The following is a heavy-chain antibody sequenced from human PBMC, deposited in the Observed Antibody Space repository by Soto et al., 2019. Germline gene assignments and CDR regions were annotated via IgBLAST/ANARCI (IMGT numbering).Heavy chain of an antibody. Sequence: SETLSLTCTVSGGSISSYYWSWIRQPPGKGLEWIGYIYYSGSTNYNPSLKSRVTISVETSKNQFSLKLSSVTAADTAVYYCASFSGGSFLAGYYFDYWGQGTLVTVSS. CDR3: ASFSGGSFLAGYYFDY. CDR1: GGSISSYY. V-gene: IGHV4-59*12. D-gene: IGHD2-15*01. J-gene: IGHJ4*02. CDR2: IYYSGST.